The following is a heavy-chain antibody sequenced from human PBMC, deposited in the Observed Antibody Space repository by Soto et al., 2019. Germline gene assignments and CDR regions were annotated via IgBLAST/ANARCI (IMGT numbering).Heavy chain of an antibody. D-gene: IGHD2-2*01. CDR2: IIPIFGTA. V-gene: IGHV1-69*13. CDR3: ASPNGAYCSSTSCPDFYYFDY. CDR1: GGTFSSYA. Sequence: SVKVSCKASGGTFSSYAISWVRQAPGQGLEWMGGIIPIFGTANYAQKFQGRVTITADESTSTAYMELSSLRSEDTAVYYCASPNGAYCSSTSCPDFYYFDYWGQGTLVTVSS. J-gene: IGHJ4*02.